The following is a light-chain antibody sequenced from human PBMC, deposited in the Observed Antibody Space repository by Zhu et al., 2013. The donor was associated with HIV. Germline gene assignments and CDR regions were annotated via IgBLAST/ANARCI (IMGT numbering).Light chain of an antibody. V-gene: IGKV3-20*01. CDR3: QQYGSSQVT. CDR2: HAS. J-gene: IGKJ3*01. CDR1: QSVSRF. Sequence: DIVLTQSPATLSLSPGERATLSCRATQSVSRFLAWYQQKPGQAPRLLIYHASDRATGIPARFSGSGSGTDFTLTISRLEPEDFAVYYCQQYGSSQVTFGPGTKVDIK.